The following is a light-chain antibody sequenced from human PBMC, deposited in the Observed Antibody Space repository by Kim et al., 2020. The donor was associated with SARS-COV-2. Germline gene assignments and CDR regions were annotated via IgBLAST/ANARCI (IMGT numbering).Light chain of an antibody. Sequence: VAVGQTVTITCQGDSLRSYYATWYQQKPGQAPKVVIYVKDNRPSGVPDRFSGSSSGNTAYLTITGTQAGDEADYYCNSRDSNDYVVFGGGTKVTVL. CDR1: SLRSYY. CDR2: VKD. J-gene: IGLJ2*01. CDR3: NSRDSNDYVV. V-gene: IGLV3-19*01.